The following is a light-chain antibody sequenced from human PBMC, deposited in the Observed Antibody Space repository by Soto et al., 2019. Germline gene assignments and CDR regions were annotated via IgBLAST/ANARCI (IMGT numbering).Light chain of an antibody. V-gene: IGKV1-27*01. CDR3: QRYSSVPRT. Sequence: DIQMTQSPSSLSASVGDRVTITCRASQGINNYLAWYQQKPGKVPKLLIYSASTLHSGDPSRFSASGYGTDFTLNISSLQPEDVAIYYCQRYSSVPRTFGQGTKVEIK. J-gene: IGKJ1*01. CDR1: QGINNY. CDR2: SAS.